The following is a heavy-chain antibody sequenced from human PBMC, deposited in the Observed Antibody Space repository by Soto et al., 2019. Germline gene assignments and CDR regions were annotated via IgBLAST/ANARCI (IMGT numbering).Heavy chain of an antibody. CDR3: ARVRGGDYYYGMDV. CDR1: GYSISSGYY. V-gene: IGHV4-38-2*01. J-gene: IGHJ6*02. D-gene: IGHD3-10*01. Sequence: LSLTCAVSGYSISSGYYWGWIRQPPGKGLEWIGSIYHSGSTYYNPSLKSRVTISVDTSKNQFSLKLSSVTAADTAVYYCARVRGGDYYYGMDVWGQGTTVTVSS. CDR2: IYHSGST.